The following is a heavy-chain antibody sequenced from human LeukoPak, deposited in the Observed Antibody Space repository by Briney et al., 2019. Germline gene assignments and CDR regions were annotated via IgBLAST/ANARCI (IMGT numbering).Heavy chain of an antibody. J-gene: IGHJ6*02. CDR1: GFTFSSYS. CDR2: ISSSSSYI. CDR3: ARDAPEASFCSGGSCYPINNYYYYGMDV. V-gene: IGHV3-21*01. D-gene: IGHD2-15*01. Sequence: GGSLRLSCAASGFTFSSYSMNWVRQAPGKGLEWVSSISSSSSYIYYADSVKGRFTISRDNAKNSLYLQMNSLRAEDTAVYYCARDAPEASFCSGGSCYPINNYYYYGMDVWGQGTTVTVSS.